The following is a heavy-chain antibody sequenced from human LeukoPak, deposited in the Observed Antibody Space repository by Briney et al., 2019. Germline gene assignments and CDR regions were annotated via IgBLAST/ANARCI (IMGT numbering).Heavy chain of an antibody. CDR3: ARSRATTVVTPRGGYFDY. D-gene: IGHD4-23*01. CDR1: RYTFTDYY. Sequence: ASVKVSCKASRYTFTDYYIHWVRQAPGQGLEWMGWVNPNSADTHYAQKFQGWVTMTRDTSISTAYMELSRLRSDDTAVYYCARSRATTVVTPRGGYFDYWGQGTLVTVSS. CDR2: VNPNSADT. J-gene: IGHJ4*02. V-gene: IGHV1-2*04.